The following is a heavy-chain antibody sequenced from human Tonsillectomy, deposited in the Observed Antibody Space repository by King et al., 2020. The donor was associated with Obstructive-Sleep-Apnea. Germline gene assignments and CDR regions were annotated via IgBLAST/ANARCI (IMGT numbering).Heavy chain of an antibody. CDR2: IYYSAST. D-gene: IGHD1-26*01. J-gene: IGHJ5*02. V-gene: IGHV4-31*03. CDR3: GEAGLLPNRVQP. Sequence: VQLQESGPGLVKPSQTLSLTCTVSGGSISSGGDYWTWIRQHPVKGLEWIGYIYYSASTYYNPSLKSRVSISRDTSKNQFSLKLSSVTAADTAGYYCGEAGLLPNRVQPRGQGNLVHGSS. CDR1: GGSISSGGDY.